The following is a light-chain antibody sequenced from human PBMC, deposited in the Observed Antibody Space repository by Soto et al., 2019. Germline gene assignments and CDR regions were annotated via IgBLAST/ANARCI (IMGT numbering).Light chain of an antibody. CDR1: QSISSW. V-gene: IGKV1-5*01. Sequence: IQMTQSPSSLSASVGDRVTITCRASQSISSWLAWYQQKPGKAPKLLIYDASRLESGVPSRFSGSGSGTEFTLTISSLQPDDFATYYCQQYNSYSITFGQGTRLEI. CDR3: QQYNSYSIT. CDR2: DAS. J-gene: IGKJ5*01.